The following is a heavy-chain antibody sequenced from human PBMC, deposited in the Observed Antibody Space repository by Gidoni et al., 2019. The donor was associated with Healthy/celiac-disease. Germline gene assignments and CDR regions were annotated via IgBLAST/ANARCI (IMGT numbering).Heavy chain of an antibody. Sequence: QAQLQESGPGLVQPSETLSLTCTVSGGPIRRYYWSWIRQPPGKGLEWIGYIYYSGSTNYNPSLKSRVTISVDTSKNQFSLKLSSVTAADTAVYYCARSLLQGAAAGTRLFDPWGQGTLVTVSS. CDR1: GGPIRRYY. CDR3: ARSLLQGAAAGTRLFDP. D-gene: IGHD6-13*01. J-gene: IGHJ5*02. V-gene: IGHV4-59*01. CDR2: IYYSGST.